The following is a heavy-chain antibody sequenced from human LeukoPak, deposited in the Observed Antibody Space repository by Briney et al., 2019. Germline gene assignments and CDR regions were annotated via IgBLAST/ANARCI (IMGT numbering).Heavy chain of an antibody. CDR1: GGSVSSGSYY. CDR2: VYYTGST. Sequence: SETLSLTCNVSGGSVSSGSYYWSWIRQPSGKGLEWIGYVYYTGSTNYNPSLKSRVTISVDTSKNQFSLKLTSVTAADTAVYYCARSGVGVAGTDRWGQGTLVTVSS. V-gene: IGHV4-61*01. J-gene: IGHJ5*02. CDR3: ARSGVGVAGTDR. D-gene: IGHD6-19*01.